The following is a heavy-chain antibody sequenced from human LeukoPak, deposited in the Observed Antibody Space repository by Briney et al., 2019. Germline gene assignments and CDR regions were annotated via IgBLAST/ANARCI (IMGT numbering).Heavy chain of an antibody. Sequence: SETLSLTCAVYGGSFSGYYWSWIRQPPGKGLEWIGEINHSGSTNYNPSLKSRVTISVDTSKNQFSLKLSSVTAADTAVYYCARVAERWLQLHWYFDLWGRGTLVTVSS. J-gene: IGHJ2*01. CDR2: INHSGST. V-gene: IGHV4-34*01. CDR1: GGSFSGYY. D-gene: IGHD5-24*01. CDR3: ARVAERWLQLHWYFDL.